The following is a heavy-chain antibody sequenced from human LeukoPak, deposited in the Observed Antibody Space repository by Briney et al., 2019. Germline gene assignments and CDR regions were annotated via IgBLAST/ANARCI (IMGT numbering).Heavy chain of an antibody. CDR1: GFSFTMYG. CDR2: ISTDGNNE. V-gene: IGHV3-30*18. J-gene: IGHJ4*02. Sequence: PGRPLRLSCAASGFSFTMYGIHWVRQAPGKGLEWVAVISTDGNNEYYANSVKGRFTISRDNSKNTMYLQMTSLRTEDTAVYYCAKDQIGWAPGYVSGPLDQWGQGTLVTVSS. CDR3: AKDQIGWAPGYVSGPLDQ. D-gene: IGHD6-19*01.